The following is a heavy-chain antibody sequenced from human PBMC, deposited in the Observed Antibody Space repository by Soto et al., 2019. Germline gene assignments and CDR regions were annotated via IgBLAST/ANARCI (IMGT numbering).Heavy chain of an antibody. D-gene: IGHD4-17*01. CDR2: IYYSGST. CDR1: GGSISSYY. CDR3: ARGTTVTNAEYFQH. V-gene: IGHV4-59*01. J-gene: IGHJ1*01. Sequence: PSETLYLTCTVSGGSISSYYWSWIRQPPGKGLEWIGYIYYSGSTNYNPSLKSRVTISVDTSKNQFSLKLSSVTAADTAVYYCARGTTVTNAEYFQHWGQGTLVTVSS.